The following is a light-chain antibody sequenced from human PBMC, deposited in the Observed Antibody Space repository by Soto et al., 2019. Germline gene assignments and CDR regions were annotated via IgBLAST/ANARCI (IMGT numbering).Light chain of an antibody. CDR1: ALPKQY. V-gene: IGLV3-25*03. CDR2: TDT. Sequence: SYELTQPLSVSVSPGQTARITCSGDALPKQYAYWYLQKPGQAPDLVIYTDTERPSGIPERFSGSSSGTTVTLTISGVQAEDEADYYCQSSDSSGTYVVFGGGTKVTVL. CDR3: QSSDSSGTYVV. J-gene: IGLJ2*01.